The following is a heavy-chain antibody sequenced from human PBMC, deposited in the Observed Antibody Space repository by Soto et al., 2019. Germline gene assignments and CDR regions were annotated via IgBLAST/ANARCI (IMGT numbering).Heavy chain of an antibody. J-gene: IGHJ5*02. Sequence: EVQLVESGGGLVKPWGALRLSCAASGFTFSSYSMNWVRQAPGKGLEWVSYISSTSSYIYYADSVKGRFTISRGNAKNSQYLQMNSLRADDRAVYYCARSGYSYGRNWFDPWGQGTLVTVSP. CDR3: ARSGYSYGRNWFDP. CDR2: ISSTSSYI. CDR1: GFTFSSYS. V-gene: IGHV3-21*01. D-gene: IGHD5-18*01.